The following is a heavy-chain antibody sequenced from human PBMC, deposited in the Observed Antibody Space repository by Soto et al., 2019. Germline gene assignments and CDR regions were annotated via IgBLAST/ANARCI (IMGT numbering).Heavy chain of an antibody. CDR1: GFTFSTYA. Sequence: EVQLLHSGGGLVQPGGSLRLSCAASGFTFSTYAMSWVRQAPGKGLEWVSTITGSGSSTYYADSVKGLFTISRDTSKNTLSLQMNSLRAEDTAVYYCAKDLYGDYGGVDYWGQGTLVTVSS. J-gene: IGHJ4*02. V-gene: IGHV3-23*01. CDR3: AKDLYGDYGGVDY. D-gene: IGHD4-17*01. CDR2: ITGSGSST.